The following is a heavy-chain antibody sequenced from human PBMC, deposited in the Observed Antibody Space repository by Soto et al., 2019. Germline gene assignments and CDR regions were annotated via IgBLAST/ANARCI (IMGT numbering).Heavy chain of an antibody. V-gene: IGHV4-59*01. CDR3: ARGGGVYYFDY. Sequence: SETLCVTCTVSGVSISSYYWSWIRPPPGKGLEWIGYIYYSGITDYNPSLKSRVTISVDTSKSQFSLKLSSVTAADTAVYYCARGGGVYYFDYWGQGTLVTVSS. CDR1: GVSISSYY. CDR2: IYYSGIT. D-gene: IGHD2-8*02. J-gene: IGHJ4*02.